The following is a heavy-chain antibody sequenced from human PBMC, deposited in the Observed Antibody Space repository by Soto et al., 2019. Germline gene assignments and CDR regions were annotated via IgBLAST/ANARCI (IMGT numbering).Heavy chain of an antibody. V-gene: IGHV5-10-1*01. CDR3: AGQGIITGPKYGMDV. CDR1: GYRVTSYW. Sequence: GDSLKISCEGSGYRVTSYWTSWVRQMPGKDQEWMGRIDPSDSYTNYSPYFQGHVTISADKSISTAYLQWSSLKASDTAMYYCAGQGIITGPKYGMDVWGQGTTVTVSS. J-gene: IGHJ6*02. CDR2: IDPSDSYT. D-gene: IGHD3-16*01.